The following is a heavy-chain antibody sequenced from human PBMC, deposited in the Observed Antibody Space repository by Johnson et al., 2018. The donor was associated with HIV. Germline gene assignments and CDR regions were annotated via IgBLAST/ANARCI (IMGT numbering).Heavy chain of an antibody. D-gene: IGHD6-6*01. Sequence: QVQLVESGGGVVQPGRSVRLYCAASGFTFSDYYMSWIRQAPGKGLEWVSYISSSGSTIYYADSVKGRFTISRDNAKNSLYLQMNSLRAEDTAVYYCAGLRAARPRSFDIWGQGTMVTVSS. V-gene: IGHV3-11*04. CDR2: ISSSGSTI. CDR3: AGLRAARPRSFDI. J-gene: IGHJ3*02. CDR1: GFTFSDYY.